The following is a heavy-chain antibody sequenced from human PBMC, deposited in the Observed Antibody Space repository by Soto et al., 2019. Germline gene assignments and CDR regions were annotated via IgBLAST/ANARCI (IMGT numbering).Heavy chain of an antibody. CDR2: IKQDGSEK. V-gene: IGHV3-7*01. CDR3: AREAVIQLWPPSNSLGY. J-gene: IGHJ4*02. D-gene: IGHD5-18*01. CDR1: GFTFSSYW. Sequence: EVQLVESGVGLVQPGGSLRLSCAASGFTFSSYWMSWVRQAPRKGLELVANIKQDGSEKYYVDSVKGRFTISRDNAKNSLYLQMNSLRAEDTAVYYCAREAVIQLWPPSNSLGYWGQGTLVIVSS.